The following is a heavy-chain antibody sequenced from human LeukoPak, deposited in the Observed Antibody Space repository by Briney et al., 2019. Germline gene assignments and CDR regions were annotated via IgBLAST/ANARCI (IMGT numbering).Heavy chain of an antibody. J-gene: IGHJ4*02. D-gene: IGHD2-2*01. Sequence: SETLSLTCTVSGGSISSYYWSWIRQPPGKGLEWIGYIYYSGSTNYNPSLKSRVTISVDTSKNQLSLKLTSVTAADTAVYYCARAGSSGTSWILDYWGQGTLATVSS. CDR2: IYYSGST. CDR3: ARAGSSGTSWILDY. V-gene: IGHV4-59*01. CDR1: GGSISSYY.